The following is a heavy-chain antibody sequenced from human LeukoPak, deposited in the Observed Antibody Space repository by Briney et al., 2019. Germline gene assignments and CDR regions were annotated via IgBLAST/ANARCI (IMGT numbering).Heavy chain of an antibody. CDR2: ISSSSSYI. CDR1: GFTFSSYS. CDR3: ARVMYDFWSGYYQVTEWFDP. D-gene: IGHD3-3*01. V-gene: IGHV3-21*01. J-gene: IGHJ5*02. Sequence: GGSLRLSCAASGFTFSSYSMNWVRQAPGKGLEWVSSISSSSSYIYYADSVKGRFTISRDNAKNSLYLQMNSLRAEDTAVYYCARVMYDFWSGYYQVTEWFDPWGQGTLVTVSS.